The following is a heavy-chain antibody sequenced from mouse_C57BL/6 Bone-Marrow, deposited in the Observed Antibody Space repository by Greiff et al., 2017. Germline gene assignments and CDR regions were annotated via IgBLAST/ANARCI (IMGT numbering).Heavy chain of an antibody. CDR2: IHPNSGST. CDR1: GYTFTSYW. V-gene: IGHV1-64*01. CDR3: ARSLFITTVVDY. Sequence: QVQLQQPGAELVKPGASVKLSCKASGYTFTSYWMHWVKQRPGQGLEWIGMIHPNSGSTNYNEKFKSKATLTVDKSSSTAYMQLSSLTSEDSAVYYCARSLFITTVVDYWGQGTTLTVSS. J-gene: IGHJ2*01. D-gene: IGHD1-1*01.